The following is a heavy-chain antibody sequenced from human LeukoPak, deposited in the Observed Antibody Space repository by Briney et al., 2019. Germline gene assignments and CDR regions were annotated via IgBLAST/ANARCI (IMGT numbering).Heavy chain of an antibody. D-gene: IGHD3-3*01. CDR2: IYYSGST. CDR1: GGSINSYY. J-gene: IGHJ4*02. CDR3: ARARFWFEY. V-gene: IGHV4-59*01. Sequence: SETLSLTCTVSGGSINSYYWSWIRQPPGKGLEWIGYIYYSGSTNYNPSLKSRVTISADTSKNQFSLKLSSVTAADTAVYYCARARFWFEYWGQGTLVTVSS.